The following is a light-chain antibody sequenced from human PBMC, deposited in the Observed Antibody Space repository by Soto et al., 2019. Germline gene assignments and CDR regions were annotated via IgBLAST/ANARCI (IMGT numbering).Light chain of an antibody. V-gene: IGKV1-17*01. CDR2: EAS. CDR3: VQHYSYPLT. CDR1: QDIGTD. J-gene: IGKJ4*01. Sequence: DIRMTQSPSSLSASLGERVTITCRASQDIGTDLGWYQQKPGKAPERLIYEASNLQSGVPSRFSGSGSWTEFSLTVSSLQPEDFASYYCVQHYSYPLTFGGGTKVEIK.